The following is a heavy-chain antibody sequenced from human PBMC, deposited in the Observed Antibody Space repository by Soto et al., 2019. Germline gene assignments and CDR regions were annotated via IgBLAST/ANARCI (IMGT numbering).Heavy chain of an antibody. Sequence: ASVKVSCKASGYTFTSYGISWVRQAPGQGLEWMGWISAYNGNTNYAQKLQGRVTMTTDTSTSTAYMELRSLRSDDTAVYYCARDQLELREYNLFDPWGQGTLVIVSS. CDR1: GYTFTSYG. J-gene: IGHJ5*02. CDR3: ARDQLELREYNLFDP. D-gene: IGHD1-7*01. CDR2: ISAYNGNT. V-gene: IGHV1-18*01.